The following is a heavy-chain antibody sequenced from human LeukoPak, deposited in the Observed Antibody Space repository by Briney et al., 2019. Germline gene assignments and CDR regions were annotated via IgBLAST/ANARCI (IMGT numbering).Heavy chain of an antibody. CDR1: GFTFSTYS. Sequence: GGSLRLSCAASGFTFSTYSMNWVRQAPGKGLELVANIKQDRSEKYYVDSVKGRFTISRDNAKNSLYLQMNSLRAEDTAVYYCARLREIPVFGVVTKSTSYFDYWGQGTLVTVSS. CDR2: IKQDRSEK. CDR3: ARLREIPVFGVVTKSTSYFDY. V-gene: IGHV3-7*01. D-gene: IGHD3-3*01. J-gene: IGHJ4*02.